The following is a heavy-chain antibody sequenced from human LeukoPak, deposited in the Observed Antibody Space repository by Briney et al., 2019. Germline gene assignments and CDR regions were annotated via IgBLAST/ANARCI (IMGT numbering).Heavy chain of an antibody. J-gene: IGHJ5*02. CDR2: IYYSGST. V-gene: IGHV4-59*01. CDR3: ARGRVDRVGGTYFHFWRGLLNWFHP. D-gene: IGHD3-3*01. CDR1: GGSINRYY. Sequence: SETLSLTCTVSGGSINRYYWSWIRQPPGKGLEWIGYIYYSGSTNYNPSLKSRVTISVDASKNQFSLKLSSVTAADTAVYYCARGRVDRVGGTYFHFWRGLLNWFHPRGQGTLGNVSP.